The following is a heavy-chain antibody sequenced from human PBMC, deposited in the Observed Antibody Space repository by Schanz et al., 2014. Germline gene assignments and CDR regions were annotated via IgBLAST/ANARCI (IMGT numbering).Heavy chain of an antibody. J-gene: IGHJ4*02. V-gene: IGHV3-72*01. D-gene: IGHD3-9*01. CDR1: GFTFSDHF. CDR3: ARRNFYDKSAAFDY. Sequence: EVKLVESGGGMVQPGGSLRLSCAASGFTFSDHFMDWVRQAPGKGLEWVGHSRNKGHSYTSEYGASVKGRFTISRDESESSLYLQMDSLKTEDTAVYYCARRNFYDKSAAFDYWGQGSLVTVSS. CDR2: SRNKGHSYTS.